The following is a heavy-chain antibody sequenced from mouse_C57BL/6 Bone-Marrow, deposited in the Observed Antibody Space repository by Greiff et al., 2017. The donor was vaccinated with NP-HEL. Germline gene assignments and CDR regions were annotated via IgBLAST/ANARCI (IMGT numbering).Heavy chain of an antibody. CDR3: AREGLLRGFAY. V-gene: IGHV5-4*01. CDR2: ISDGGSYT. CDR1: GFTFSSYA. Sequence: EVKVVESGGGLVKPGGSLKLSCAASGFTFSSYAMSWVRQTPEKRLEWVATISDGGSYTYYPDNVKGRFTISRDNAKNNLYLQMSHLKSEDTAMYYCAREGLLRGFAYWGQGTLVTVSA. D-gene: IGHD2-3*01. J-gene: IGHJ3*01.